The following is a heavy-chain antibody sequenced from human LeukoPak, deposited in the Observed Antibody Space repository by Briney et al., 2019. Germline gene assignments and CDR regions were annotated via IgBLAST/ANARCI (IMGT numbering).Heavy chain of an antibody. CDR3: ASGTYYDFPYYMDV. Sequence: SSQTLSLTCTVSGGAISSYYWSWIRQPPGKGLEWIGYIYTSGSTNYNPSLKSRVTISVDTSKNQFSLKLSSVTAADTAVYYCASGTYYDFPYYMDVWGKGTTVTVSS. CDR1: GGAISSYY. J-gene: IGHJ6*03. V-gene: IGHV4-4*09. D-gene: IGHD3-3*01. CDR2: IYTSGST.